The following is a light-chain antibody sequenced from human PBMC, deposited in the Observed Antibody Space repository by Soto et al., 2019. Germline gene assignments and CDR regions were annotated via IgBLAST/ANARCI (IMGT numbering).Light chain of an antibody. J-gene: IGKJ1*01. CDR1: QTVSRNY. Sequence: DIVLTQSPATLSLSPGERATLYCRANQTVSRNYLAWYQQKPGQTPRLLIYSASNKATVIPDRFRGSGSGTDFTLTITRMEPEDFGVYYCLQYATSPRTFGQGTRVDIK. CDR2: SAS. CDR3: LQYATSPRT. V-gene: IGKV3-20*01.